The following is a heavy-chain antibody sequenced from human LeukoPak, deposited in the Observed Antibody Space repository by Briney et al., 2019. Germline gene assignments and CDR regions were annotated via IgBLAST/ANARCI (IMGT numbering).Heavy chain of an antibody. CDR1: GLTFSIYS. V-gene: IGHV3-21*01. CDR3: ARDRVDY. J-gene: IGHJ4*02. Sequence: MAGGSLRLSCAAYGLTFSIYSMNWVRQAPGKGLEWVSFISSSSSYIYYADSVKGRFTISRDNAKNSLYLQMNSLRAEDTAVYYCARDRVDYWGQGTLVTVSS. CDR2: ISSSSSYI. D-gene: IGHD3-10*01.